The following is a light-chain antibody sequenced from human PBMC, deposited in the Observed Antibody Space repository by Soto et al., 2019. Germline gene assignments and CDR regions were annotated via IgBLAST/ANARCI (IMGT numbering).Light chain of an antibody. CDR3: QQYYSYPRA. V-gene: IGKV1-8*01. Sequence: IQVTQSPSSFSASTGDRVTITCRASQGISSYLAWYQQKPGKAPKLLIYAASTLQSGVPSRFSGSGSGTDFTLTISCLQSEDFATYYCQQYYSYPRAFGQGTKVDIK. J-gene: IGKJ1*01. CDR2: AAS. CDR1: QGISSY.